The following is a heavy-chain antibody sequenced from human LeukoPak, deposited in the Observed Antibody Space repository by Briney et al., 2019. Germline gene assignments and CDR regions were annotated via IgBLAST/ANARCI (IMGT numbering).Heavy chain of an antibody. V-gene: IGHV4-59*01. J-gene: IGHJ5*02. CDR2: IYYSGST. CDR3: ARDKAMVRGVTGWFDP. CDR1: GGSISSYY. Sequence: SETLSLTCTVSGGSISSYYWSWIRQPPGKGLEWIGYIYYSGSTNYNPSLKSRVTISVDTSKNQFSLKLSSVTAADTAVYYCARDKAMVRGVTGWFDPWGQGTLVTVSS. D-gene: IGHD3-10*01.